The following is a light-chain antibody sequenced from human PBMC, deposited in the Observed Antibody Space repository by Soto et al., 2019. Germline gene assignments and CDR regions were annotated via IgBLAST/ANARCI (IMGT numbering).Light chain of an antibody. V-gene: IGLV2-8*01. J-gene: IGLJ1*01. Sequence: QSALSQPPSASGSPGQAFTISCTGTKNDVGFYDFVSWYQHHPGKAPRLIIYEVVQRPSGVPDRFSGSKSGNTASLTVSGLQAADEADYFCKSYAGRNTHVFGSGTKVTVL. CDR1: KNDVGFYDF. CDR2: EVV. CDR3: KSYAGRNTHV.